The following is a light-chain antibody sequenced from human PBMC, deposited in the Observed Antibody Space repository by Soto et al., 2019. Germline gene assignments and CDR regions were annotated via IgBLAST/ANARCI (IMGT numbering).Light chain of an antibody. CDR1: QSGSSTY. CDR3: PHYSNSLYT. CDR2: GAS. J-gene: IGKJ2*01. Sequence: EIVLTQSPGTLSLSPGERATLSCRASQSGSSTYLAWYQQQPGQAPRLLIYGASTRAAGIPDRFSGSGSGTDFTLTISRLEHEDFAVYYCPHYSNSLYTFGQGTKLEIK. V-gene: IGKV3-20*01.